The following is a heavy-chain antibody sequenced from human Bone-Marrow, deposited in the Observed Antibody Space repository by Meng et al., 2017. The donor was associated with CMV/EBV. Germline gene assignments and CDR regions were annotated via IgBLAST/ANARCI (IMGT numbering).Heavy chain of an antibody. J-gene: IGHJ4*02. CDR1: GFTFSSYS. Sequence: GGSLRLSCAASGFTFSSYSMNWVRQAPGKGLEWVAVISYDGSNKYYADSVKGRFTISRDNSKNTLYLQMNSLRAEDTAVYYCAREGGGGDHLDYWGQGTLVTVSS. D-gene: IGHD2-21*01. CDR3: AREGGGGDHLDY. CDR2: ISYDGSNK. V-gene: IGHV3-30*03.